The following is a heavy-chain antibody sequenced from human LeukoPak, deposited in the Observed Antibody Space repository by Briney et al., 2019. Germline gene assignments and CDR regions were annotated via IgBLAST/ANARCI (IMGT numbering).Heavy chain of an antibody. V-gene: IGHV3-30*04. CDR2: ISYDGSSK. Sequence: PGRSLSLSCAASGFTFSTYAMHWVRQAPGKGLEWVAVISYDGSSKYYADSVKGRFTISRDNSKNTLYLQMNSLRAEDAAVYYCARVKEWELQNWGQGTLVTVSS. CDR1: GFTFSTYA. J-gene: IGHJ4*02. CDR3: ARVKEWELQN. D-gene: IGHD1-26*01.